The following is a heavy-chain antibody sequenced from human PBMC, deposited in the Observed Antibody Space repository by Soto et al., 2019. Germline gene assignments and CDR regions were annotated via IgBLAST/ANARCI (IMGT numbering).Heavy chain of an antibody. Sequence: AGGSLRLSCAASGFTFLSYAMSLVRQAPGKGLEWVSTISGTGGNTYYGQSVKGRFTISRDNSKNTVYVQMNSLRAEDTAVYYCAKIFVAEAATPFFDYWGQGA. V-gene: IGHV3-23*01. CDR1: GFTFLSYA. CDR2: ISGTGGNT. J-gene: IGHJ4*02. CDR3: AKIFVAEAATPFFDY. D-gene: IGHD2-15*01.